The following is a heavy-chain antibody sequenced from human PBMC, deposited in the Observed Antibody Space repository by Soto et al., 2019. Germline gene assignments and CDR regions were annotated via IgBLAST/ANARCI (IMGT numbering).Heavy chain of an antibody. CDR2: IYYSGST. CDR3: ARDRITMVRGVTDPYYYYYGMDV. CDR1: GGSISSGGYY. V-gene: IGHV4-31*03. J-gene: IGHJ6*02. Sequence: QVQLQESGPGLVKPSQTLSLTCTVSGGSISSGGYYWSWIRQHPGKGLEWIGYIYYSGSTYYNPSLKGRVTISVDTSKNQCSLKLSSVTAADTAVYYCARDRITMVRGVTDPYYYYYGMDVWGQGTTVTVSS. D-gene: IGHD3-10*01.